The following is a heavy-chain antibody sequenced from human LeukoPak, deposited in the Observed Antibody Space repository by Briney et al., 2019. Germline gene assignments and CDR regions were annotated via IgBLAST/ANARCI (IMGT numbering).Heavy chain of an antibody. J-gene: IGHJ6*02. D-gene: IGHD3-10*01. CDR2: MNPNSGNT. CDR1: GYTFTSYD. CDR3: AKIGETLYYYGMDV. Sequence: ASVNVSCKASGYTFTSYDINWVRQATGQGLEWMGWMNPNSGNTGYAQKFQGRVTMTRNTSISTAYMELSSLRSEDTAVYYCAKIGETLYYYGMDVWGQGTTVTVSS. V-gene: IGHV1-8*01.